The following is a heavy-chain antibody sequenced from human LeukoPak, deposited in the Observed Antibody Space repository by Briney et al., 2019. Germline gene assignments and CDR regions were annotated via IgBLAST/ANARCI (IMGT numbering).Heavy chain of an antibody. J-gene: IGHJ4*02. CDR3: ARDVYSYVPYYFDY. V-gene: IGHV1-2*02. D-gene: IGHD5-18*01. Sequence: ASVKVSCKASGYTFTGYYMHWVRQAPGQGLEWMGWINPNSGGTNYAQKFQGRVTLTRATSISTTYMELSRLRSDDTAVYYCARDVYSYVPYYFDYWGQGTLVTVSS. CDR2: INPNSGGT. CDR1: GYTFTGYY.